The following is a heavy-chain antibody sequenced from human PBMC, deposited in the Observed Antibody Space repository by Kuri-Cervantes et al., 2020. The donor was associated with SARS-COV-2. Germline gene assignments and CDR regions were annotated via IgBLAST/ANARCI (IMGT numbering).Heavy chain of an antibody. CDR1: GGTFSSYT. CDR2: IIPILGIA. Sequence: SVKVSCKASGGTFSSYTISWVRQAPGQGLEWMGRIIPILGIANYAQKFQGRVTITADKSTSTAYMELSSLRSEDTAVYYCARDCTLRPAYSSSGHYYYYGMDVWGQGTTVTVSS. V-gene: IGHV1-69*04. D-gene: IGHD6-6*01. CDR3: ARDCTLRPAYSSSGHYYYYGMDV. J-gene: IGHJ6*02.